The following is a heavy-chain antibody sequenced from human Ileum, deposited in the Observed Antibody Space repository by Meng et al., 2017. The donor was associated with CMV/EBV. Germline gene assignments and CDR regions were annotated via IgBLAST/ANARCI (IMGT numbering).Heavy chain of an antibody. D-gene: IGHD3-16*01. J-gene: IGHJ5*02. CDR3: ARGWGTTWP. Sequence: VSCKASGYTFTSYHINWVRQATGQGLEWMGRMNPNSGDTDYAQKFQGRVTITRDTSITTAYMELSRLTSEDMAVYYCARGWGTTWPWGQGTLVTVSS. CDR2: MNPNSGDT. CDR1: GYTFTSYH. V-gene: IGHV1-8*03.